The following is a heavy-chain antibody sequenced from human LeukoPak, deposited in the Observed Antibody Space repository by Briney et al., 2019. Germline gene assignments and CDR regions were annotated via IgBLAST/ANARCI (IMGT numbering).Heavy chain of an antibody. CDR1: GYTFTSYY. CDR2: INPSGGST. CDR3: ATLAGNSYGAQ. V-gene: IGHV1-46*01. D-gene: IGHD5-18*01. Sequence: ASVKVSCKASGYTFTSYYMHWVRQAPGQGLEWMGIINPSGGSTSYAQKFQGRVTITADKSTSTAYMELSSLRSEDTAVYYCATLAGNSYGAQWGQGTLVTVSS. J-gene: IGHJ4*02.